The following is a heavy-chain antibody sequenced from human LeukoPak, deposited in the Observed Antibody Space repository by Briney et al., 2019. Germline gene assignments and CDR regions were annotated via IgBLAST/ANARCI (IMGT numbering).Heavy chain of an antibody. CDR3: ARDLDTRNSYEFAY. CDR2: IKRDGSEK. J-gene: IGHJ4*02. CDR1: GFTFSSYS. V-gene: IGHV3-7*04. Sequence: GGSLRLSCAASGFTFSSYSMNWVRQAPGKGLEWVANIKRDGSEKYYVDSVKGRFTISRDNAKNSLYLQTNSLRVEDTAVYYCARDLDTRNSYEFAYWGQGTLVTVSS. D-gene: IGHD5-18*01.